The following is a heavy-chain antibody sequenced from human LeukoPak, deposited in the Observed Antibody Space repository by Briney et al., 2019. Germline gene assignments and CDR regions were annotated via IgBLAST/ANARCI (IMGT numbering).Heavy chain of an antibody. CDR1: GGSLSPYY. CDR3: ASGVSYYGSGSYPVT. Sequence: PSETLSLTCTVSGGSLSPYYWSWIRQSPGKGLEWIGSIYYSGSTYYNPSLKSRVTISVDTSKNQFSLKLSSVTAADTAVYYCASGVSYYGSGSYPVTWGQGTLVTVSS. J-gene: IGHJ4*02. V-gene: IGHV4-59*05. D-gene: IGHD3-10*01. CDR2: IYYSGST.